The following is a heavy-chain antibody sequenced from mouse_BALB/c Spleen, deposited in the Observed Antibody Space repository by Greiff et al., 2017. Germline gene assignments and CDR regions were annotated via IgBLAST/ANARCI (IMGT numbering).Heavy chain of an antibody. CDR3: VRDEGYYAMDY. J-gene: IGHJ4*01. V-gene: IGHV2-9-2*01. Sequence: VKLMESGPGLVAPSQSLSITCTVSGFSLTSYDISWIRQPPGKGLEWLGVIWTGGGTNYNSAFMSRLSISKDNSKSQVFLKMNSLQTDDTAIYYCVRDEGYYAMDYWGQGSSVTVSS. CDR1: GFSLTSYD. CDR2: IWTGGGT.